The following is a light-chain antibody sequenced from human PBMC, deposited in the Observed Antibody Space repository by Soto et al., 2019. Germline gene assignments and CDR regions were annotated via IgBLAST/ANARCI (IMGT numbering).Light chain of an antibody. J-gene: IGKJ4*01. CDR3: LQHNSYPLT. Sequence: DIQMTQSPSAMSASVGDRVTISCRASHNSNYYLAWFQQKPGKVPKRLIYSASILQSGVPTRFSGSGSGTEFTLTITGLQPEDTAIYYYLQHNSYPLTFGGGTKVEIK. CDR1: HNSNYY. V-gene: IGKV1-17*03. CDR2: SAS.